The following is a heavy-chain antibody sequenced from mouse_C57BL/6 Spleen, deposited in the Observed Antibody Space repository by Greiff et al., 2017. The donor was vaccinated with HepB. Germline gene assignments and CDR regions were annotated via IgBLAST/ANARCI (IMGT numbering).Heavy chain of an antibody. CDR1: GYTFTSYW. Sequence: VQLQQSGAELVKPGASVKMSCKASGYTFTSYWMHWVKQRPGQGLEWIAEINPSSGRTYYNEKFKSKATLTVDKSSSTAYMQLSGPTSEDSAVYYCARIMKRVATYYDKWGQGTTLTVSS. CDR3: ARIMKRVATYYDK. J-gene: IGHJ2*01. V-gene: IGHV1S81*02. D-gene: IGHD2-3*01. CDR2: INPSSGRT.